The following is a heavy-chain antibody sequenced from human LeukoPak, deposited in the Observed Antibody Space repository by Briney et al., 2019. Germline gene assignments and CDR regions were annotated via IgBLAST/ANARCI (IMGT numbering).Heavy chain of an antibody. D-gene: IGHD2-15*01. CDR3: ASPQLGYCSGGSCYEWFDP. Sequence: SETLSLTCTVSGGSISSSSYYWGWIRQPPGKGLEWIGSIYYSGSTYYNPSLKSRVTISVDTSKNQFSLKLSSVTAADTAVYYCASPQLGYCSGGSCYEWFDPWGQGTLVTVSS. J-gene: IGHJ5*02. V-gene: IGHV4-39*07. CDR2: IYYSGST. CDR1: GGSISSSSYY.